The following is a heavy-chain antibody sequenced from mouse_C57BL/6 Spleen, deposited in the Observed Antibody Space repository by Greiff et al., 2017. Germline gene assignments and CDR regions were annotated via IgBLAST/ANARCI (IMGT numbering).Heavy chain of an antibody. D-gene: IGHD2-3*01. CDR1: GYTFTEYT. V-gene: IGHV1-62-2*01. CDR3: ARHDGGYYAFAY. Sequence: QVQLKESGAELVKPGASVKLSCKASGYTFTEYTIHWVKQRSGQGLEWIGWFYPGSGSIKYNEKFKDKATLTADKSSSSVYMELSRLTSEDSAVYFCARHDGGYYAFAYWGQGTLVTVSA. J-gene: IGHJ3*01. CDR2: FYPGSGSI.